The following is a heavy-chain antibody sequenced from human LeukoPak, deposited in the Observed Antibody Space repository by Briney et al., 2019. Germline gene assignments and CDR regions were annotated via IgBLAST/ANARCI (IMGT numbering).Heavy chain of an antibody. CDR3: TTYVEATAY. V-gene: IGHV3-15*01. CDR1: GFTFGNAR. CDR2: IKTKTDDGAT. J-gene: IGHJ4*02. D-gene: IGHD1-26*01. Sequence: TGGSLRLSCATSGFTFGNARMNWVRQAPGKGLEWVGRIKTKTDDGATDYSAPVKARFTISRDDSKTTLYLQMNGLKTEDTAIYYCTTYVEATAYWGQGTLVTVSS.